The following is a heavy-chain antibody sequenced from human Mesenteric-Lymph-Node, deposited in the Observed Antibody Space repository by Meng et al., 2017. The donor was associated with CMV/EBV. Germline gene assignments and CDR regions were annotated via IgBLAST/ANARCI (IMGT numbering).Heavy chain of an antibody. CDR3: ARAPVDYSSFLDAFDI. Sequence: SQTLSLTCAIFGDSVSSNSVAWTWIRQSPSRGLEWLGRTYYRADWYYEYSVSMKGRMTIRPDTSKNQFSLQLNSVTPEDTAVYFCARAPVDYSSFLDAFDIWAKGQRSPSPQ. CDR1: GDSVSSNSVA. V-gene: IGHV6-1*01. D-gene: IGHD6-6*01. CDR2: TYYRADWYY. J-gene: IGHJ3*02.